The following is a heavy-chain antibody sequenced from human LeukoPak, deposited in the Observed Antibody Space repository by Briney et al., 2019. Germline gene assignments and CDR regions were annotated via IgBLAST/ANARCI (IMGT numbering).Heavy chain of an antibody. J-gene: IGHJ6*02. CDR2: IYHSDST. Sequence: SETLSLTCTVSGASISRYYWSWVRQPPGKGLEWIGYIYHSDSTDYNPSLKSRVTMSVDTSKNQFSLKLSSVTAADTAVYYYARRYYYYGMDVWGQGTTVTVSS. V-gene: IGHV4-59*08. CDR3: ARRYYYYGMDV. CDR1: GASISRYY.